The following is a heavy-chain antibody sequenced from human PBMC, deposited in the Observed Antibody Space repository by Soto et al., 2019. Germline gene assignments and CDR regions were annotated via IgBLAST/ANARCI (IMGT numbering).Heavy chain of an antibody. CDR1: GVSISSPHHN. D-gene: IGHD2-2*01. CDR2: IHYSGTT. V-gene: IGHV4-30-4*01. J-gene: IGHJ4*02. Sequence: SETLSLTCTVSGVSISSPHHNWSWIRQYPGKGLEWIGFIHYSGTTYYNPSLKSRVAISVDTSRNDFSLRLSSVTAADTAVYYCARHSSIWLVVPAAMYLDYWGQGTLVTVSS. CDR3: ARHSSIWLVVPAAMYLDY.